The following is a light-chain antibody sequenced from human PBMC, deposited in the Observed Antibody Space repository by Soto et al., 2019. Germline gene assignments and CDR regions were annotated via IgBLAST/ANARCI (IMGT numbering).Light chain of an antibody. Sequence: QPVLTQSSSASASLGSSVKLTCTLSSGHSSYIIAWHQQQPGKAPRYLMKLEGSGSYNKGSEVPDRFSGSSSGADRYLTISNLHFEDEADYYCETWDFNTRVFGGGTKLTFL. CDR1: SGHSSYI. J-gene: IGLJ3*02. CDR2: LEGSGSY. V-gene: IGLV4-60*02. CDR3: ETWDFNTRV.